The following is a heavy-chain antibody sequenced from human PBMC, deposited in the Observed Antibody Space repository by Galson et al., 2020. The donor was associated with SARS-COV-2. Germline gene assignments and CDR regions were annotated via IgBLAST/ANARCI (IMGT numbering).Heavy chain of an antibody. CDR2: INHSGST. V-gene: IGHV4-34*01. Sequence: SQTLSLTCAVYGGSFSGYYWSWIRQPPGKGLEWIGEINHSGSTNYNPSLKSRVTISVDTSKNQFSLKLSSVTAEDTAVYYCARDLGIVGATDYWGQGTLVTVSS. CDR3: ARDLGIVGATDY. J-gene: IGHJ4*02. D-gene: IGHD1-26*01. CDR1: GGSFSGYY.